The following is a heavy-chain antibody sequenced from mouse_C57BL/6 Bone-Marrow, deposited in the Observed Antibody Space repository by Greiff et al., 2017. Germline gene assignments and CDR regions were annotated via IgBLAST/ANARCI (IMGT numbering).Heavy chain of an antibody. CDR2: ISDGGSYT. CDR3: ARVYYASARYAMDY. CDR1: GFTFSSYA. V-gene: IGHV5-4*01. D-gene: IGHD1-1*01. J-gene: IGHJ4*01. Sequence: EVQVVESGGGLVKPGGSLKLSCAASGFTFSSYAMSWVRQTPEKRLEWVATISDGGSYTYYPDNVKGRFTISRDNAKNNLYLQMSHLKSEDTAMYYCARVYYASARYAMDYWGQGTSVTVSS.